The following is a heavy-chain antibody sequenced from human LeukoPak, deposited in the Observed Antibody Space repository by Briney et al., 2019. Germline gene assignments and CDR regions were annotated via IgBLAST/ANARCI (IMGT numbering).Heavy chain of an antibody. CDR3: ARGPFYSGPYAIAAASTDAFDI. D-gene: IGHD6-13*01. Sequence: NYAQKLQGRVTMTTDTSTSTAYMELRSLRSDDTAVYYCARGPFYSGPYAIAAASTDAFDIWGQGTMVTVSS. V-gene: IGHV1-18*01. J-gene: IGHJ3*02.